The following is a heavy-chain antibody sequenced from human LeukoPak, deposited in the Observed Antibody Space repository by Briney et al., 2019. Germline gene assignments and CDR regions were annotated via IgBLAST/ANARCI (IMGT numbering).Heavy chain of an antibody. J-gene: IGHJ4*02. D-gene: IGHD3-10*02. CDR3: AKDRVFHQFDY. CDR1: GFTFSSYA. CDR2: ISGSGGST. V-gene: IGHV3-23*01. Sequence: GGSLRLFCAASGFTFSSYAMSWVRQAPGKGLEWVSAISGSGGSTYYADSVKGRFTISRDNSMNALYLQMDSLRAEDTAVYYCAKDRVFHQFDYWGQGTLVTVS.